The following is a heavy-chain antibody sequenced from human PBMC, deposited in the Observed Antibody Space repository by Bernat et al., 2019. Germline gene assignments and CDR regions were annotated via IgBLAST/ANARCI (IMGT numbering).Heavy chain of an antibody. CDR3: ARVSVGYYFDY. Sequence: EVQLVESGGGLIQPGGSLRLSCAASGFTVSSNYMSWVRQAPGKGLECVSVIYSGGSTYYADAGKGRFTISRDNSKNTLYLQMNSLRADDTAMYYCARVSVGYYFDYWGQGTLVTVSS. CDR1: GFTVSSNY. D-gene: IGHD4-23*01. CDR2: IYSGGST. J-gene: IGHJ4*02. V-gene: IGHV3-53*01.